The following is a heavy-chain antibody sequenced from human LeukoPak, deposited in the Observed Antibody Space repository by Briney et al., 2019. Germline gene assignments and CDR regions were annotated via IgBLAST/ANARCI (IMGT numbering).Heavy chain of an antibody. J-gene: IGHJ4*02. D-gene: IGHD1-26*01. CDR2: IKGKTDGGTT. CDR1: GFTFSNAW. V-gene: IGHV3-15*01. Sequence: PGGSLRLSCAASGFTFSNAWVSWVRQAPGKGLEWVGRIKGKTDGGTTDYAAPVKGRFTISRDDSKNTLYLQSNRLKSEDTAVYYCTTGWDTYDYWGQGTLVTVSS. CDR3: TTGWDTYDY.